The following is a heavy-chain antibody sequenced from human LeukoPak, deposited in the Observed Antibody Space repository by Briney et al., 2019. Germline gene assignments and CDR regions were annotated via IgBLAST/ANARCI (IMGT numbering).Heavy chain of an antibody. J-gene: IGHJ4*02. CDR2: ISYDGSNK. Sequence: GGSLRLSCAASGFTFSTYAMHWVRQAPGKGLEWVAVISYDGSNKYYADSVKGRFTISRDNSKNTLYLQMNSLRAEDTAVYYCAKDMASRDYDFWSGYYGGGSPIDYWGQGTLVTVSS. D-gene: IGHD3-3*01. CDR1: GFTFSTYA. CDR3: AKDMASRDYDFWSGYYGGGSPIDY. V-gene: IGHV3-30-3*01.